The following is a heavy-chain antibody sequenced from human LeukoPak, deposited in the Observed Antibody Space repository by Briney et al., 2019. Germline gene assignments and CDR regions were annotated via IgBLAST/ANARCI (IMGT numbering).Heavy chain of an antibody. Sequence: SETLSLTCTVSGGSISGYYWSWIRQPPGKGLEWIGYIYYSGSTNYNTSLKRRVTISVDTSKNQFSLKLSSVTAADTAVYYCARGFGYSGYDASPYYYGMDVWGQGTTVTVSS. CDR2: IYYSGST. CDR1: GGSISGYY. J-gene: IGHJ6*02. V-gene: IGHV4-59*01. D-gene: IGHD5-12*01. CDR3: ARGFGYSGYDASPYYYGMDV.